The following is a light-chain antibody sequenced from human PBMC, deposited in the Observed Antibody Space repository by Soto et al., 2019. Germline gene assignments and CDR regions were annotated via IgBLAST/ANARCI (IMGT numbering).Light chain of an antibody. J-gene: IGLJ1*01. CDR3: CSYADTYTYV. CDR2: DVN. Sequence: QSVLTQPRSVSGSPGQSVTISCTGTSSDVGGYNYVSWYQQHPGKAPKLMIYDVNKRPSGVPDRFSASKSGNAASLTISGLQAEDEADYYCCSYADTYTYVFGTGTKVTVL. V-gene: IGLV2-11*01. CDR1: SSDVGGYNY.